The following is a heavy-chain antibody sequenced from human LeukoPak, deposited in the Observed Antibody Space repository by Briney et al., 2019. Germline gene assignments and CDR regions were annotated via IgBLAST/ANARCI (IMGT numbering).Heavy chain of an antibody. J-gene: IGHJ4*02. V-gene: IGHV3-7*01. D-gene: IGHD6-19*01. Sequence: GGSLRLSCAASGFTFSNYWMNWVRQAPGKGLEWVASIGQAGSENYYVDSVKGRFTISRDNAKNSLYLQMNSLRVEDTAVYYCATGGGWYFDYWGQGALITASS. CDR3: ATGGGWYFDY. CDR2: IGQAGSEN. CDR1: GFTFSNYW.